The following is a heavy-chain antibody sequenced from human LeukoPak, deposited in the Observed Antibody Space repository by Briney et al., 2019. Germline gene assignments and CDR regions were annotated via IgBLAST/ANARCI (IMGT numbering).Heavy chain of an antibody. V-gene: IGHV4-61*02. D-gene: IGHD3-22*01. Sequence: SETLSLTCTVSGGSISSGSYYWSCIRQPAGKGLEWIGRIYTSGSTNYNPSLKSRVTISVDTSKNQFSLKLSSVTAADTAVYYCARVVEDYYDSSGYYYYFDYWGQGTLVTVSS. CDR2: IYTSGST. J-gene: IGHJ4*02. CDR3: ARVVEDYYDSSGYYYYFDY. CDR1: GGSISSGSYY.